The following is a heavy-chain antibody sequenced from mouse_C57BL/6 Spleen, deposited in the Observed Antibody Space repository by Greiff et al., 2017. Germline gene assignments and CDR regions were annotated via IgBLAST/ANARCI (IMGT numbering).Heavy chain of an antibody. D-gene: IGHD2-1*01. CDR3: ARGYGNFDY. Sequence: EVKLVESEGGLVQPGSSMKLSCTASGFTFSDYYMAWVRQVPEKGLEWVANINYDGSSTYYLDSLKSRFIISRDTAKNILYLQMSRLKSEDTATYYCARGYGNFDYWGQGTTLTVSS. V-gene: IGHV5-16*01. CDR1: GFTFSDYY. CDR2: INYDGSST. J-gene: IGHJ2*01.